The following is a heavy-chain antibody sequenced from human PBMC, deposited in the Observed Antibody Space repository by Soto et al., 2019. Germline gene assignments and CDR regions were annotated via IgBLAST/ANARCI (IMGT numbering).Heavy chain of an antibody. CDR2: TYHSENP. CDR1: GDTISTGGYT. V-gene: IGHV4-30-2*01. Sequence: QLQLQESGSRLVKSSETLSLTCDVSGDTISTGGYTWAWIRQPPGKALEWIGHTYHSENPYYNPSLKGRAIIPGDRPKNHFPRKVRCVTAGDTAVYYWAGEPNGSYVAYLAPWGRGILVPVPS. D-gene: IGHD3-10*02. CDR3: AGEPNGSYVAYLAP. J-gene: IGHJ5*02.